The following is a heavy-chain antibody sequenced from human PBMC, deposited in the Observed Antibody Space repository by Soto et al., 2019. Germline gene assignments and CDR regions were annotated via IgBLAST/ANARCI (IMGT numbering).Heavy chain of an antibody. Sequence: SETLSLTCTVSGGSVSNGSYYWSWIRQPPGKGLEWIGYIHYSGSTKYNPSLKSRVTISADTSKNQFSLKLRSVTAADTAVYYCARPSPPYFERVSAFDPWGQGTLVTVSS. V-gene: IGHV4-61*01. CDR3: ARPSPPYFERVSAFDP. J-gene: IGHJ5*02. CDR1: GGSVSNGSYY. CDR2: IHYSGST. D-gene: IGHD3-9*01.